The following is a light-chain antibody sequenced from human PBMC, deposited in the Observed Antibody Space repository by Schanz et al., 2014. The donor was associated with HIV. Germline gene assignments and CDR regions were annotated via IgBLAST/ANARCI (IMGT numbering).Light chain of an antibody. CDR1: SSNIGSNT. CDR3: ASWDDSLNGWV. CDR2: ANN. Sequence: QAVLTQPPSASGTPGQRVTISCSGSSSNIGSNTVNWYQHLPGTAPKLLMYANNQRASGVPDRFSGSKSGTSASLAISGLQSEDEGDYYCASWDDSLNGWVFGGGTKLTVL. J-gene: IGLJ3*02. V-gene: IGLV1-44*01.